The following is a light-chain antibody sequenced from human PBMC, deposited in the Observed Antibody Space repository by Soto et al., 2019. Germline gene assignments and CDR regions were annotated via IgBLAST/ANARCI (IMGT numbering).Light chain of an antibody. J-gene: IGLJ2*01. CDR3: AAWDDSLNGVV. V-gene: IGLV1-44*01. Sequence: QPVLTQPPSASGTPGQRVTISCSGSSSNIGSKTVNWYQQLPGTAPKLLIYSNNQRPSGFPDRFSGSKSGTSASLAISGLQSEDEADYYCAAWDDSLNGVVFGGGTKLTVL. CDR2: SNN. CDR1: SSNIGSKT.